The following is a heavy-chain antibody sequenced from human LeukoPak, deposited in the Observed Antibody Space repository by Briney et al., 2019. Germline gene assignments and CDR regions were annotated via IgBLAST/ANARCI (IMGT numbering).Heavy chain of an antibody. CDR2: ISSSGSTI. CDR3: ARSGYYDILTGLQRNFDY. CDR1: GFTFSDYY. J-gene: IGHJ4*02. Sequence: GGSLRLSCAASGFTFSDYYMSWIRQAPGKGLEWVSYISSSGSTIYYADSVKGRFTISRDNAKNSLYLQMNSLRAEDTAVYYCARSGYYDILTGLQRNFDYWGQGTLVTVSS. V-gene: IGHV3-11*01. D-gene: IGHD3-9*01.